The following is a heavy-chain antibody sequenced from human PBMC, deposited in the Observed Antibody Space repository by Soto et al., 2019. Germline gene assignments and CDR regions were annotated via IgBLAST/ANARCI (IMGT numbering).Heavy chain of an antibody. CDR2: ISSPSTI. J-gene: IGHJ4*02. V-gene: IGHV3-48*02. CDR3: VRDHKWAFDS. CDR1: GFAFGSYS. D-gene: IGHD1-26*01. Sequence: EVQLVESGGGLVQPGGSLRLSCTASGFAFGSYSMNWVRQAPGKGLEWISYISSPSTISYADSVKGRFTISRDNAENLLYLQMNSLRDEDTAVYYCVRDHKWAFDSWGQGTLVTVSS.